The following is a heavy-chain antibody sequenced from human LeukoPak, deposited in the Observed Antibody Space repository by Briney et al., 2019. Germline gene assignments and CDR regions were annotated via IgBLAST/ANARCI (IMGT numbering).Heavy chain of an antibody. J-gene: IGHJ4*02. V-gene: IGHV5-51*01. CDR3: ARHILDYYDSSGYRIDY. D-gene: IGHD3-22*01. CDR1: GYSFTSYW. CDR2: IYPGDSDT. Sequence: GESLKISCKGSGYSFTSYWIAWVRQMPGKGLEWMGIIYPGDSDTTYSPSFQGQVTISADKSISTAYLQWSSLKASDTAMYYCARHILDYYDSSGYRIDYWRQGTLVTVSS.